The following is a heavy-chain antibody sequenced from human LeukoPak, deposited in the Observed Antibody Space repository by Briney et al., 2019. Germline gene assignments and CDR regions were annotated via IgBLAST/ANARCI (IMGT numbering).Heavy chain of an antibody. CDR1: GFTFSSYA. CDR2: ISYDGSNK. CDR3: ARTTLGEGNAFDI. D-gene: IGHD3-10*01. J-gene: IGHJ3*02. Sequence: GGSLRLSCAASGFTFSSYAMHWVRQAPGKGLEWVAVISYDGSNKYYADSVKGRFTISRDNSKNTLYLQMNSLRAEDTAVYYCARTTLGEGNAFDIWGQGTMVTVSS. V-gene: IGHV3-30-3*01.